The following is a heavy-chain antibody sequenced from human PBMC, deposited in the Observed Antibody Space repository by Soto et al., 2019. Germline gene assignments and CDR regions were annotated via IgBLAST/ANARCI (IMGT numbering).Heavy chain of an antibody. CDR2: IYSGGST. CDR3: ARDIPQWLRYYYYYGMDV. Sequence: PGGSLRLSCAASGFTVSSNYMTWVRQAPGKGLEWVSVIYSGGSTSSADSVKGRFTISRDNSKNTLYLQMNSLRAEDTAVYYCARDIPQWLRYYYYYGMDVWGQGTTVTVSS. CDR1: GFTVSSNY. V-gene: IGHV3-53*01. D-gene: IGHD6-19*01. J-gene: IGHJ6*02.